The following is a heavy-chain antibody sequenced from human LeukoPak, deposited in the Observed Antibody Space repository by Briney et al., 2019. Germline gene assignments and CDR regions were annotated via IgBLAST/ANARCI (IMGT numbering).Heavy chain of an antibody. Sequence: GESLKISCKGSGYSFTNYWVGWVRQMPGKGLEFMGIIYPGDSDTRYSPSFQGQVTISVDKSINTAYLQWSSLKASDSAMYYCARAGYSNRWDGVDYWGQGTLVTVSS. V-gene: IGHV5-51*01. J-gene: IGHJ4*02. CDR2: IYPGDSDT. CDR3: ARAGYSNRWDGVDY. CDR1: GYSFTNYW. D-gene: IGHD2/OR15-2a*01.